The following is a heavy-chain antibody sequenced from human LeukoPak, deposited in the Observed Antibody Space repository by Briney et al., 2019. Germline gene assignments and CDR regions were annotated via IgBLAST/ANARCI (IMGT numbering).Heavy chain of an antibody. D-gene: IGHD3-16*01. J-gene: IGHJ3*02. CDR3: ARQHVRYAFDI. CDR2: IYDSGST. V-gene: IGHV4-39*01. Sequence: PSXTLSLTCTVSGGSISSSSYYWGWIRQPQGKGLEWIVSIYDSGSTYDNPARKSRITITVNTTKNPYSLKLSSVTAADTAVYYCARQHVRYAFDIWGQGTMVTVSS. CDR1: GGSISSSSYY.